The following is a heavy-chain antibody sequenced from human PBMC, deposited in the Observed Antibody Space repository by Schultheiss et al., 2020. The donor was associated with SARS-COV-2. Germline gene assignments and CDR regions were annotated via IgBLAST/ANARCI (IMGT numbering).Heavy chain of an antibody. CDR2: IYYSGST. V-gene: IGHV4-61*01. CDR1: NGSINSASHY. J-gene: IGHJ3*01. Sequence: SQTLSLTCIVSNGSINSASHYWNWIRQHPGKGLEWIGYIYYSGSTNYNPSLKSRVTISVDTSKNQFSLKLSSVTAADTAVYYCARDLYPTSLWGQGTMVTVSS. CDR3: ARDLYPTSL. D-gene: IGHD2-2*02.